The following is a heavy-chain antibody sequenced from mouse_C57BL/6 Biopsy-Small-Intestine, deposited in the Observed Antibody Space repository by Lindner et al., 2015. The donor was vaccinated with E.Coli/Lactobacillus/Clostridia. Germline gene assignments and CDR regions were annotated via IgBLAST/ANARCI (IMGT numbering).Heavy chain of an antibody. Sequence: VQLQESGPELVKPGASVKMSCKASGYTFTNYGITWVKQRTGQGLEWIGEIYPRSGNTYYNEKFKDKATLTADKSSSTAYMELRSLTSEDSAVYFCARGHDGYYGYFDVWGTGTTVTVSS. CDR2: IYPRSGNT. J-gene: IGHJ1*03. CDR3: ARGHDGYYGYFDV. CDR1: GYTFTNYG. V-gene: IGHV1-81*01. D-gene: IGHD2-3*01.